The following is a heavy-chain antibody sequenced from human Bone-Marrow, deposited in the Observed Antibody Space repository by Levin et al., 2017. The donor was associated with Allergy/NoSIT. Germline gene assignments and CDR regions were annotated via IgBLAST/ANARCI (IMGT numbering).Heavy chain of an antibody. Sequence: KISCKASGGTFSSYTISWVRQAPGQGLEWMGRIIPILGIANYAQKFQGRVTITADKSTSTAYMELSSLRSEDTAVYYCARDYDTYNKYYFDYWGQGTLVTVSS. CDR1: GGTFSSYT. CDR3: ARDYDTYNKYYFDY. D-gene: IGHD1-1*01. J-gene: IGHJ4*02. V-gene: IGHV1-69*04. CDR2: IIPILGIA.